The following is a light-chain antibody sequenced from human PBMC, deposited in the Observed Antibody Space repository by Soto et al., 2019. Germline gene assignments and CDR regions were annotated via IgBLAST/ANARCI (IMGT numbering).Light chain of an antibody. J-gene: IGKJ2*01. CDR1: TSIISW. CDR2: RAS. Sequence: IQMPQSLSTLDASVGDRVPITCRSSTSIISWLSWYQHKPGKARKRLIYRASSLESGVPSRFSGSGSRTELTLTISSLQPDVFATYYCQQSNSYSPRYTFGQGTKLEI. CDR3: QQSNSYSPRYT. V-gene: IGKV1-5*03.